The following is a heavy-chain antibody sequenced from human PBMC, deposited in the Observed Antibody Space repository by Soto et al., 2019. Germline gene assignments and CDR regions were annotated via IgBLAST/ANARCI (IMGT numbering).Heavy chain of an antibody. J-gene: IGHJ3*01. Sequence: PSEALSLTSAVSGFFISSGNSGGWIRKPPGKGLEWIGSIFHGGNTYYNPSLKSRFTISVDMSKNQFSLKLNSVTAADTAVYYCARARWYDAFDVWGQGTAVTVSS. CDR1: GFFISSGNS. D-gene: IGHD2-15*01. V-gene: IGHV4-38-2*01. CDR2: IFHGGNT. CDR3: ARARWYDAFDV.